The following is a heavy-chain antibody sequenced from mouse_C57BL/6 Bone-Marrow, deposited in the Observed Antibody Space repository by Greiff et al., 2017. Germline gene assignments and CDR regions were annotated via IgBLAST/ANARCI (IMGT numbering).Heavy chain of an antibody. CDR1: GFTFSSYG. Sequence: EVKLVESGGDLVKPGGSLKLSCAASGFTFSSYGMSWVRQTPDKRLEWVATISRGGSYTYYPDSVKGRFTISRDNAKNTLYLQMSSLKSEDTAMYYCARPPFAYWGQGTLVTVSA. CDR2: ISRGGSYT. J-gene: IGHJ3*01. CDR3: ARPPFAY. V-gene: IGHV5-6*02.